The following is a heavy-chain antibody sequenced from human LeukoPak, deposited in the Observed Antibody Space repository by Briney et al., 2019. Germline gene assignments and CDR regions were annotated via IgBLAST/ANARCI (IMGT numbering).Heavy chain of an antibody. V-gene: IGHV4-39*07. J-gene: IGHJ3*02. D-gene: IGHD3-16*01. CDR1: GGSISSSSYY. Sequence: SETLSLTCTVSGGSISSSSYYWGWIRQPPGKGLEWIGTIYYSGSTYYNPSLKSRVTISVDTSKNQFSLKLSSVTAADTAVYYCARDFANVNDGFDIWGQGTMVTVSS. CDR2: IYYSGST. CDR3: ARDFANVNDGFDI.